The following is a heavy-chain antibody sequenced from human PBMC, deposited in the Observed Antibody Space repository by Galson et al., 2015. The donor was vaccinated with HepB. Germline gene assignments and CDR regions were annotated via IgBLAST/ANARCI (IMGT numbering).Heavy chain of an antibody. CDR1: GGTFSSYA. Sequence: SVKVSCKASGGTFSSYAISWVRQAPGQGLEWMGGIIPIFGTANYAQKFQGRVTITAGESTSTAYMELSSLRSEDTAVYYCARDKIVVVPAATYWYFDLWGRGTLVTVSS. J-gene: IGHJ2*01. D-gene: IGHD2-2*01. CDR3: ARDKIVVVPAATYWYFDL. CDR2: IIPIFGTA. V-gene: IGHV1-69*13.